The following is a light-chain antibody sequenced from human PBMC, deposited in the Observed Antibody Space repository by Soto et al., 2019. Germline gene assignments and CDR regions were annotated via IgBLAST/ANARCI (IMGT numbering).Light chain of an antibody. J-gene: IGKJ1*01. Sequence: DVVLTQTPLSSPVTLGQPASISCRSSQSLVYSDGNTYLSWLQQRPGQPPRLLIYQISNQFSGVPDRFSGSGAGTDFTLKISRVEAEDVGVYPRTFGQGTKVEI. CDR1: QSLVYSDGNTY. CDR3: T. CDR2: QIS. V-gene: IGKV2-24*01.